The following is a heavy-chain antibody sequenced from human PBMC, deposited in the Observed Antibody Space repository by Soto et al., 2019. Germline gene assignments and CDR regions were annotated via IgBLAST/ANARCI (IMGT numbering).Heavy chain of an antibody. Sequence: PSETPALTCTVSGGSVSSGNYYWSWIRQPPGKGLEWIGYIYYSESAKYNPSLKSRVTISVDTSKNQFSLKLNSVTAADTAVYYCARGYDFVWASYRLFDIWGQGPMFTVS. J-gene: IGHJ3*02. CDR2: IYYSESA. CDR1: GGSVSSGNYY. V-gene: IGHV4-61*01. D-gene: IGHD3-16*02. CDR3: ARGYDFVWASYRLFDI.